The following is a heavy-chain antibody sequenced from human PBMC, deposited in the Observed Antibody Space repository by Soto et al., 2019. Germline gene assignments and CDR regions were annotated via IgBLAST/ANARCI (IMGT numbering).Heavy chain of an antibody. Sequence: SAALSLTCTVSGGSVSSGGYFWSWIRQPPGKGLEWIGYISYSGSTKYNPSLESRVTISVDTSNKKFSLKLASVTAADTAVYYCARAPYSSGWPDSWGQGTLVTVSS. CDR2: ISYSGST. CDR3: ARAPYSSGWPDS. V-gene: IGHV4-61*08. CDR1: GGSVSSGGYF. D-gene: IGHD6-19*01. J-gene: IGHJ4*02.